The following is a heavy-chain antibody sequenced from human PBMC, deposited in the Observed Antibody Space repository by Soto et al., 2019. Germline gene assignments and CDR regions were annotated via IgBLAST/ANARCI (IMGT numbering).Heavy chain of an antibody. D-gene: IGHD6-19*01. V-gene: IGHV3-15*01. CDR1: GFTFSNAW. J-gene: IGHJ4*02. Sequence: EVQLVESGGGLVKPGGSLRLSCAASGFTFSNAWMSWVRQAPGGGLEWVGRIKRNIDGGTTDYAAPVKGRFAISRDDSNSILYLEMNCLRSEDTAVYYCTTVDAVVLNWGQGLLVTVSS. CDR3: TTVDAVVLN. CDR2: IKRNIDGGTT.